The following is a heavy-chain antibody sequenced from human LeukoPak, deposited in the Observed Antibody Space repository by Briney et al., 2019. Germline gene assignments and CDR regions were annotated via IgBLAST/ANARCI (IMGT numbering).Heavy chain of an antibody. CDR1: GYTFTGYY. CDR3: ARDLSSYYDSSGYPDY. CDR2: INPNSGGT. V-gene: IGHV1-2*02. J-gene: IGHJ4*02. Sequence: EASVKVSCKASGYTFTGYYMHWVRQAPGQGLEWMGWINPNSGGTNYAQKFQGRVTMTRDTSISKAYMEPSRLRSDDTAVYYCARDLSSYYDSSGYPDYWGQGTLVTVSS. D-gene: IGHD3-22*01.